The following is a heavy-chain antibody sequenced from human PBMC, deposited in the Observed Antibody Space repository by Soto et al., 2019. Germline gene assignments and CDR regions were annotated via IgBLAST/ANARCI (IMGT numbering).Heavy chain of an antibody. J-gene: IGHJ3*02. Sequence: PSETLSLTCTVSGGSISSYYWSWIRQPPGKGLEWIGYIYYSGSTNYNPSLKSRVTISVDTSKNQFSLKLSSVTAADTAVYYCARLLFVPGLRAFDICGQRTMVSVSS. D-gene: IGHD2-2*01. CDR2: IYYSGST. CDR3: ARLLFVPGLRAFDI. V-gene: IGHV4-59*08. CDR1: GGSISSYY.